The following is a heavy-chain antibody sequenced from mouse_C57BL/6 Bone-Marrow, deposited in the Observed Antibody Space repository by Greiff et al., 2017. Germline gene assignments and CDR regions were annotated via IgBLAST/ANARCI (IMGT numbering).Heavy chain of an antibody. V-gene: IGHV1-82*01. CDR2: IYPGDGDT. CDR1: GYAFSSSW. Sequence: QVQLKQSGPELVKPGASVKISCKASGYAFSSSWMNWVKQRPGKGLEWIGRIYPGDGDTNYNGKFKGKATLTADKSSSTAYMQLSSLTSEDSAVDFCARHYYGSLYYYAMDYWGQGTSVTVAS. J-gene: IGHJ4*01. CDR3: ARHYYGSLYYYAMDY. D-gene: IGHD1-1*01.